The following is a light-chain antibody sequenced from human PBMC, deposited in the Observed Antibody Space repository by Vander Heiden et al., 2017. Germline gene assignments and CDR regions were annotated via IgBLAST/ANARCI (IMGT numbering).Light chain of an antibody. J-gene: IGKJ4*01. CDR3: QQYNRYPLT. Sequence: TLAASGGDRVTISCRGSHGRSTWVAYYQHQPGRAPMLLIYQASTLNSAVSSRFSGSGSGTEITLIISSLQPDYVAHYYCQQYNRYPLTFGGGTKVEIK. CDR1: HGRSTW. V-gene: IGKV1-5*01. CDR2: QAS.